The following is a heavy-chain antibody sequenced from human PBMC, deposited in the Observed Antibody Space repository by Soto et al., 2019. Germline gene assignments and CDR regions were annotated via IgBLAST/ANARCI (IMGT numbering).Heavy chain of an antibody. Sequence: EVQLLESGGGLVQPGGSLRLSCAASGFTFSSYAMSWVRQAPGKGLEWVSAISGSGGSTYYADSVKGRFTISRDNSKNTLYLKMNSLRAEDTAVYYCAKSLSYSSSWYGDAFDIWGQGTMVTVSS. V-gene: IGHV3-23*01. CDR2: ISGSGGST. CDR3: AKSLSYSSSWYGDAFDI. CDR1: GFTFSSYA. D-gene: IGHD6-13*01. J-gene: IGHJ3*02.